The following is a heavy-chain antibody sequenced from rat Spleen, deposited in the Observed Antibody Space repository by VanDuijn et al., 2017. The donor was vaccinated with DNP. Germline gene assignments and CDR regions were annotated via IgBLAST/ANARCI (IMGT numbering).Heavy chain of an antibody. CDR3: IEWNSGHCDY. J-gene: IGHJ2*01. CDR2: IGSDGYAP. Sequence: EVQLVESGGGLVQPGRSLKLSCAASGFSFSYYYMAWVRQAPTKGLEWVAYIGSDGYAPYYGDSVKGRFANSRDNAKSTLYLQMNSLRADDIDTYYCIEWNSGHCDYWGQGVMVTVSS. CDR1: GFSFSYYY. D-gene: IGHD4-2*01. V-gene: IGHV5-22*01.